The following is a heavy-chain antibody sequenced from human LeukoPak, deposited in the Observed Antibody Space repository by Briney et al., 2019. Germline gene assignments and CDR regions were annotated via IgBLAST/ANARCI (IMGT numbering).Heavy chain of an antibody. V-gene: IGHV3-23*01. Sequence: GGPLRLSCAASGFTFSSYALTWVRQAPGKGLEWVSAISGSGGSTYYADSVKGRFTISRHNSKNTLYLQMNSLRAEDTAVYYCAKHSSGWYEYYFDYWGQGTLVTVSS. CDR3: AKHSSGWYEYYFDY. CDR1: GFTFSSYA. CDR2: ISGSGGST. J-gene: IGHJ4*02. D-gene: IGHD6-19*01.